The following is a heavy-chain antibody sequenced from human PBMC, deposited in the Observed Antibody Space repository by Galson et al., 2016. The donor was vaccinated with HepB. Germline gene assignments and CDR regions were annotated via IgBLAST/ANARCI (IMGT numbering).Heavy chain of an antibody. CDR2: ISSSSSYI. CDR1: GFTFDDYA. V-gene: IGHV3-21*01. Sequence: SLRLSCAASGFTFDDYAMHWVRQAPGKGLEWVSSISSSSSYIYYADSVKGRFTISRDNAKNSLYLQMNSLRAEDTAVYYRASGEVDYDSRFDYWAREPWSPSSQ. CDR3: ASGEVDYDSRFDY. J-gene: IGHJ4*02. D-gene: IGHD3-22*01.